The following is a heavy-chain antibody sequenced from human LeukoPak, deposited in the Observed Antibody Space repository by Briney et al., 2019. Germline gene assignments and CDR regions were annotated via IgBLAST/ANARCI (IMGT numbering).Heavy chain of an antibody. J-gene: IGHJ3*02. CDR2: IYYSGST. D-gene: IGHD2-2*01. CDR1: GGSISSYY. V-gene: IGHV4-39*01. Sequence: PSETLSLTCTVSGGSISSYYWGWIRQPPGKGLEWIGSIYYSGSTYYNPSLKSRVTISVDTSKNQFSLKLSSVTAADTAVYYCARRPVGYCSSTSCPGAFDIWGQGTMVTVSS. CDR3: ARRPVGYCSSTSCPGAFDI.